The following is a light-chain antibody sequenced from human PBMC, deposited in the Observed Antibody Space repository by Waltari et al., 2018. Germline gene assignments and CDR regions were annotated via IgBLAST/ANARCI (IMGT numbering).Light chain of an antibody. J-gene: IGKJ4*01. CDR1: QSVSNF. Sequence: EIVLTQSPAPLSLSPGERATLPCRASQSVSNFLAWYQQKPGQAPRLLIYHASKRATDIPDRFSGRGSGTDFTLTISSLEPGDSAVYYCQQRANWPPLTFGGGTRVEI. V-gene: IGKV3-11*01. CDR3: QQRANWPPLT. CDR2: HAS.